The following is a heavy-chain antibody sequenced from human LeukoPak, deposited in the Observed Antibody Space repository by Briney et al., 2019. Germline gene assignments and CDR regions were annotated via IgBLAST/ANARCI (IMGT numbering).Heavy chain of an antibody. Sequence: GGSLRLSCAASGFTFSNYAMSWVSQAPGKGLEWVSLISGSGGSTYYADSVRGRFTISRDNSKNTVYLQMNSLRAEDTALYYCAKAYSSSLYYYFYGMDVWGQGTTVTVSS. CDR2: ISGSGGST. J-gene: IGHJ6*02. CDR3: AKAYSSSLYYYFYGMDV. CDR1: GFTFSNYA. D-gene: IGHD6-6*01. V-gene: IGHV3-23*01.